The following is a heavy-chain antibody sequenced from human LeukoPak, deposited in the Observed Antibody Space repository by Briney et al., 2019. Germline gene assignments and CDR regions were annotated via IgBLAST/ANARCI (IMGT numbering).Heavy chain of an antibody. V-gene: IGHV1-69*05. CDR2: IIPIFGTA. J-gene: IGHJ4*02. D-gene: IGHD5-12*01. Sequence: SVKVSCKASGGTFSSYAISWVRQAPGQGLEWMGGIIPIFGTANYAQKFQGRVTITTDESTSTAYMELSSLRSEDTAVYYCARGAPYSGYEGVDYFDYWGQGTLVTVSS. CDR1: GGTFSSYA. CDR3: ARGAPYSGYEGVDYFDY.